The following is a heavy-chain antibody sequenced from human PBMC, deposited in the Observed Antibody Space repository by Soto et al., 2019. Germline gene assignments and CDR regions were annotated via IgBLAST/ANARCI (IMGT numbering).Heavy chain of an antibody. CDR2: IDYRGST. V-gene: IGHV4-39*01. Sequence: QLQLQESGPGLVKPSETLSLTCTVSGGSISSSNYYWGWIRQPPGKGLEWIGSIDYRGSTYYNPSLKSRVNLSVDTSKNQFPLKLRSVTAADTAVHYCARRYSYGGDYWGQGTLVTVSS. D-gene: IGHD5-18*01. CDR1: GGSISSSNYY. J-gene: IGHJ4*02. CDR3: ARRYSYGGDY.